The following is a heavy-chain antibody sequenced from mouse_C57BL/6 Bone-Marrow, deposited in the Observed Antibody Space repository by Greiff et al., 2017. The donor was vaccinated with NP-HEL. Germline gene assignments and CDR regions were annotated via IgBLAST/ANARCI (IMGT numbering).Heavy chain of an antibody. V-gene: IGHV2-2*01. D-gene: IGHD2-4*01. Sequence: QVQLQQSGPGLVQPSQSLSITCTASGFSLTSYGVHWVRQSPGKGLEWLGVIWSGGSTDYNAAFISRLSISKDNSKSQVFFKMNSLQADDTAIYYCARFSYDYVFAYWGQGTLVTVSA. CDR1: GFSLTSYG. J-gene: IGHJ3*01. CDR2: IWSGGST. CDR3: ARFSYDYVFAY.